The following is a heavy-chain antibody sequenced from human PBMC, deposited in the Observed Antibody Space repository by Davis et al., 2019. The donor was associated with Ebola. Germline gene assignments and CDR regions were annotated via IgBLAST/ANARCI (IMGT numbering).Heavy chain of an antibody. Sequence: GSLRLSCTVSGGSISSSSYYWGWIRQPPGKGLEWIGSIYYSGSTYYNPSLKSRVTISVDTSKNQFSLKLSSVTAADTAVYYCARFSRGYSYEIDYWGQGTLVTVSS. CDR1: GGSISSSSYY. CDR3: ARFSRGYSYEIDY. V-gene: IGHV4-39*01. J-gene: IGHJ4*02. D-gene: IGHD5-18*01. CDR2: IYYSGST.